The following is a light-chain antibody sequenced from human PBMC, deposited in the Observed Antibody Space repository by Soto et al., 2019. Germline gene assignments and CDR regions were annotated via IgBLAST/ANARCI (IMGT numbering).Light chain of an antibody. CDR2: AAS. CDR3: QKYNSAPRT. J-gene: IGKJ1*01. CDR1: QGISNY. V-gene: IGKV1-27*01. Sequence: IQMTQSPSSLSASVGDRVTITCRARQGISNYLAWYQQKPGKVPKLLIYAASTLQSGVPSRFSGSGSGTDFTLTISSLQPEDVATYYCQKYNSAPRTFGQGTKVDIK.